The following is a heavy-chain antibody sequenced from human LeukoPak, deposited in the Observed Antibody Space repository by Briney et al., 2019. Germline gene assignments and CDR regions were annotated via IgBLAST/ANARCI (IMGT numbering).Heavy chain of an antibody. CDR1: GFTFSSYW. V-gene: IGHV3-66*01. D-gene: IGHD4-17*01. CDR2: IYSGGST. CDR3: ARDSYGSFDY. J-gene: IGHJ4*02. Sequence: PGGSLRLSCAASGFTFSSYWMSWVRQAPGKGLEWVSVIYSGGSTYYADSVKGRFTIPRDNSKNTLYLQMNSLRAEDTAVYYCARDSYGSFDYWGQGTLVTVSS.